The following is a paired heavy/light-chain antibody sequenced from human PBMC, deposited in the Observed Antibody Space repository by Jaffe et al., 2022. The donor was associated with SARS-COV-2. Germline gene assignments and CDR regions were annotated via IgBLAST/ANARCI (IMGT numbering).Heavy chain of an antibody. CDR2: INQDGSKK. V-gene: IGHV3-7*03. Sequence: EVRLVESGGGLVQPGGSLRLSCAASGFTFTNYWMTWVRQAPGKGLEWVANINQDGSKKYYLGSVKGRFTISRDNAKNSVFLQMNILRVEDTAVYYCARGERRLLDWFPNNSENLDYWGQGTLVTVSS. CDR1: GFTFTNYW. CDR3: ARGERRLLDWFPNNSENLDY. D-gene: IGHD3-3*01. J-gene: IGHJ4*02.
Light chain of an antibody. CDR2: ENN. V-gene: IGLV1-51*02. J-gene: IGLJ3*02. CDR1: SSNIAKNY. CDR3: GTWDSSLNTGV. Sequence: QSVLTQPPSVSAAPGQKVTISCSGSSSNIAKNYVSWYQQLPGTAPKLLIYENNERPSGIADRFSGSKSGTSATLDITGLQTGDGAEYYCGTWDSSLNTGVFGGGTKLTVL.